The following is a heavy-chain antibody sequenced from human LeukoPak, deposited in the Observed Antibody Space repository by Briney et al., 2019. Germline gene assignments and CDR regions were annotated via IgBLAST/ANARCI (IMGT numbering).Heavy chain of an antibody. CDR2: MNPNSGNT. CDR3: ARDRPTCSGGSCYGDFDY. CDR1: GYTFTSYD. V-gene: IGHV1-8*01. D-gene: IGHD2-15*01. Sequence: GASVKVSCKASGYTFTSYDINWVRQATGQGLEWMGWMNPNSGNTGYAQKFQGRVTMTRDTSISTAYMELSSLRSDDTAVYYCARDRPTCSGGSCYGDFDYWGQGTLVTVSS. J-gene: IGHJ4*02.